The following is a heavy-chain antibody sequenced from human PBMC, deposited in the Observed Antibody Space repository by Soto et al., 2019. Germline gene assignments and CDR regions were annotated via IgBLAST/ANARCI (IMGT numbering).Heavy chain of an antibody. CDR2: IVGSAGST. CDR1: GFTFSSYA. Sequence: EVQLLESGGGLVQPGGSLRLSCAASGFTFSSYAMNWVRQAPGKGLEWVSIIVGSAGSTYYADSVKGRFTISRDNSKNTLYLQMNSLRGEDTAVYYCAKVDGLTMLSYFDYWGQGTLVTVSS. V-gene: IGHV3-23*01. CDR3: AKVDGLTMLSYFDY. J-gene: IGHJ4*02. D-gene: IGHD3-16*01.